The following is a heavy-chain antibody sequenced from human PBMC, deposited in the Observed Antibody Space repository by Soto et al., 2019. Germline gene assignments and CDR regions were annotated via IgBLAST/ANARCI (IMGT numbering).Heavy chain of an antibody. D-gene: IGHD4-4*01. CDR1: GYTFSSYY. CDR3: ARYDYNGYYFDY. Sequence: ASVKVSCKASGYTFSSYYIHWVRQAPGQGYEWMGIINPSGGGTTYAQKFQGRVTMTRDTSTSTVYMELSSLRSEDTAVYYCARYDYNGYYFDYWGQGTLVTVS. V-gene: IGHV1-46*01. CDR2: INPSGGGT. J-gene: IGHJ4*02.